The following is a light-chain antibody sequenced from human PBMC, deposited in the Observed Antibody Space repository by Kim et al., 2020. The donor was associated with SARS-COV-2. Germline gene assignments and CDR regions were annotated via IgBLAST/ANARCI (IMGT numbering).Light chain of an antibody. CDR3: ASYTRSSTWV. CDR1: SSDVGGYKY. J-gene: IGLJ3*02. V-gene: IGLV2-14*03. CDR2: DVT. Sequence: QSVVTQPASLSASPGQSITISCTGTSSDVGGYKYVSWYQQHPGKAPKLLIHDVTNRPSGVSYRFSASKSGNTASLTISGLQPEDEADYYCASYTRSSTWVFGGGTKVTVL.